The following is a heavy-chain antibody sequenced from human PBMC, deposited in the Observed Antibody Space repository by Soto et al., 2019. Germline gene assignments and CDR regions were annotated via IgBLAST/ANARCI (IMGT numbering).Heavy chain of an antibody. D-gene: IGHD1-26*01. V-gene: IGHV4-59*08. Sequence: QVQLQESGPGLVKPSETLSLTCTVSGGSISSYYWSWIRQPPGKGLEWIGYIYYSGSTNYNPSLKSRVTISVDKSKNQFSLKLSSVTAADTAVYYCARKVRGSYNWFDPWGQGTLVTVSS. CDR3: ARKVRGSYNWFDP. J-gene: IGHJ5*02. CDR1: GGSISSYY. CDR2: IYYSGST.